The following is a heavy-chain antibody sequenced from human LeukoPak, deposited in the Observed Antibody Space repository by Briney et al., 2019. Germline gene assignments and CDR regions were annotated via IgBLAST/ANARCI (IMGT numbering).Heavy chain of an antibody. Sequence: PSETLSLTCTVSGGSISSYYWSWIRQPPGKGLEWIGYIYYSGSTNYNPSLKSRVTISVDTSKNQFSLKLSSVTAADTAVYHCARRYGSGSYGWWFDPWGQGTLVTVSS. CDR1: GGSISSYY. D-gene: IGHD3-10*01. CDR3: ARRYGSGSYGWWFDP. J-gene: IGHJ5*02. V-gene: IGHV4-59*08. CDR2: IYYSGST.